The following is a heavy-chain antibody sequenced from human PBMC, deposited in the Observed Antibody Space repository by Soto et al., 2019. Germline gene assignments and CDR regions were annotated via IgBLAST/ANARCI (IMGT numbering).Heavy chain of an antibody. Sequence: ASVKVSCKASGYTFTSYGISWVRQAPGQGLEWMGWISAYNGNTNYAQTFQDRVTITRDTSANTAYLDLSSLRSEDTAIYYCARDRCASGDFDYWGQGTPVTVSS. CDR2: ISAYNGNT. CDR3: ARDRCASGDFDY. D-gene: IGHD6-19*01. J-gene: IGHJ4*02. CDR1: GYTFTSYG. V-gene: IGHV1-18*01.